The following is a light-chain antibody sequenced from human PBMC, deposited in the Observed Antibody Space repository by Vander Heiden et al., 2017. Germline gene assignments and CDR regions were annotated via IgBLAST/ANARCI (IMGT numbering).Light chain of an antibody. CDR2: SAS. CDR1: QSVSSN. CDR3: QQYHNWPRT. J-gene: IGKJ1*01. Sequence: EIVMAQSPATLSVSPGGRATLACRASQSVSSNLAWYQQRPGQAPRYLIYSASTRATGIPARFSGSRSGTEFTLTISSLQSEDFAVYYCQQYHNWPRTFGQGTKVEIK. V-gene: IGKV3-15*01.